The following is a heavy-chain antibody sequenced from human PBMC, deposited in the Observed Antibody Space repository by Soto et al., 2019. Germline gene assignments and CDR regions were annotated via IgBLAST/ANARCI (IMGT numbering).Heavy chain of an antibody. D-gene: IGHD3-3*01. CDR2: IYSGGST. CDR3: ARERSGYSADYYYYYMDV. Sequence: GGSLRLSCAASGFTVSSNYTSWVRQAPGKGLEWVSVIYSGGSTYYADSVKGRFTISRDNSKNTLYLQMNSLRAEDTAVYYCARERSGYSADYYYYYMDVWGKGTTVTVSS. J-gene: IGHJ6*03. CDR1: GFTVSSNY. V-gene: IGHV3-66*01.